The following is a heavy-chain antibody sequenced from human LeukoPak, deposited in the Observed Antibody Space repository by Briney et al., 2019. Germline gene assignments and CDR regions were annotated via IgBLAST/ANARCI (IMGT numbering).Heavy chain of an antibody. J-gene: IGHJ4*02. CDR2: IFPGDSDS. CDR3: ARFRDDFPDY. CDR1: GYSFNSYW. V-gene: IGHV5-51*01. D-gene: IGHD5-24*01. Sequence: GESLKISCKGSGYSFNSYWIGWVRQMPGKGLEWMGIIFPGDSDSRYSPSFQGQVTISVDKSISTAYLQWNSLKASDTAIYYCARFRDDFPDYWGQGTLIIVSS.